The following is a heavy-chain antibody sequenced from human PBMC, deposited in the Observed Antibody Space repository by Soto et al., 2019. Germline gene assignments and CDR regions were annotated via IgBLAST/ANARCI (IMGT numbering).Heavy chain of an antibody. CDR2: INPTGGST. Sequence: ASVKVSCKASCYTFTNYYMHWVRQAPGQGLEWMGMINPTGGSTTYAQKFQGRVSMTRDTSTNTVYMELSGLRSEDTAVYYCARAYTTSCPGPWGQGTLVTVSS. CDR3: ARAYTTSCPGP. CDR1: CYTFTNYY. D-gene: IGHD6-6*01. V-gene: IGHV1-46*01. J-gene: IGHJ5*02.